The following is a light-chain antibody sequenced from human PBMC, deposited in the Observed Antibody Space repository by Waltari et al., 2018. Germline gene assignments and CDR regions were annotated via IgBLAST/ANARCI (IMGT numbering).Light chain of an antibody. J-gene: IGKJ1*01. CDR1: QSVKRW. V-gene: IGKV1-5*03. Sequence: TCRASQSVKRWLAWYQQKPGKAPKLLIAKASALQKGVAPRFSGGGSGTEFTLTISNLQPDDSSTYYCQQYEAFPVTFGHGTKVEIK. CDR3: QQYEAFPVT. CDR2: KAS.